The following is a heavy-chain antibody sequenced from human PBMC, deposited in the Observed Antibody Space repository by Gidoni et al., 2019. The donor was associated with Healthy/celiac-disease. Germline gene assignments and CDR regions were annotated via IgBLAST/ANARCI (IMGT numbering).Heavy chain of an antibody. J-gene: IGHJ4*02. V-gene: IGHV4-61*02. Sequence: QVQLQESGPGLVKPSQTLSLTCTVSGGSISSGSYYWSWIRQPAGKGLEWIGRIYTSGSTNYNPSLKSRVTISVDTSKNQFSLKLSSVTAADTAVYYCARGGVGPDYWGQGTLVTVSS. CDR3: ARGGVGPDY. CDR2: IYTSGST. CDR1: GGSISSGSYY. D-gene: IGHD1-26*01.